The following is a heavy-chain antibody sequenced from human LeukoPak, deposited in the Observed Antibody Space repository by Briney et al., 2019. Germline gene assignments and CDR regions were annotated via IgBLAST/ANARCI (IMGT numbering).Heavy chain of an antibody. V-gene: IGHV4-59*01. J-gene: IGHJ4*02. D-gene: IGHD6-19*01. CDR3: TRMGSESGWSEFDY. CDR1: GASISGYY. CDR2: IYYSGST. Sequence: PSETLSLTCTVSGASISGYYWSWIRQPPGKGLEWIGYIYYSGSTIYNPSLTSRVTISVDTSKNHFSLNLRSVTAADTAVYYCTRMGSESGWSEFDYWGQGTLVTVSS.